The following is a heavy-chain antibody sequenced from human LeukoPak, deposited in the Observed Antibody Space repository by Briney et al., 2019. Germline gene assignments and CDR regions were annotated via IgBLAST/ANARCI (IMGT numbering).Heavy chain of an antibody. D-gene: IGHD6-13*01. J-gene: IGHJ4*02. Sequence: GGSLRLSCAASGFTFSSYAMSWVRQAPGKGLEWVSAISGSGGSTYYADSVKGRFTISRDNSKNTLYLQMNSLRAEDTAVYYCAKDPQYSTRSGQSYFVYWGQGTLATVSS. CDR2: ISGSGGST. CDR1: GFTFSSYA. V-gene: IGHV3-23*01. CDR3: AKDPQYSTRSGQSYFVY.